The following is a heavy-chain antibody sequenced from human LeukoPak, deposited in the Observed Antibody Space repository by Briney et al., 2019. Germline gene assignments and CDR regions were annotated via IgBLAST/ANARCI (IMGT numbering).Heavy chain of an antibody. D-gene: IGHD2-2*01. CDR3: ARTLYCSSTSCYVTAFDP. J-gene: IGHJ5*02. Sequence: HGASVKVSCKASGGTFSSYAISWVRQAPGQGLEWMGGIIPIFGTANYAQKFQGRVTITADESTSTAYMELSSRRSEDTAVYYCARTLYCSSTSCYVTAFDPWGQGTLVTVSS. CDR2: IIPIFGTA. CDR1: GGTFSSYA. V-gene: IGHV1-69*13.